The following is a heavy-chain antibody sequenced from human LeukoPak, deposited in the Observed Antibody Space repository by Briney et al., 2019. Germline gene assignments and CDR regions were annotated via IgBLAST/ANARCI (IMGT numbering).Heavy chain of an antibody. J-gene: IGHJ4*02. Sequence: TSETLSLTCTVSGGSISSYYWSWIRQPAGKGLEWIGRIYTSGSTNYNPSLKSRVTMSVDTSKNQFSLKLSYVTAADTAVYYCARSRRGYYDSSGSHLDCWGQGTLVTVSS. D-gene: IGHD3-22*01. CDR3: ARSRRGYYDSSGSHLDC. V-gene: IGHV4-4*07. CDR2: IYTSGST. CDR1: GGSISSYY.